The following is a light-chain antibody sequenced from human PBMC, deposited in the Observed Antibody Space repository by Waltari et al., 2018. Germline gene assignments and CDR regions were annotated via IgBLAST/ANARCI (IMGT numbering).Light chain of an antibody. CDR2: GAS. V-gene: IGKV3-20*01. CDR1: QRVSRA. CDR3: QHYVRLPAT. Sequence: DIVLTQSPGRLSSSPGARVTLSCRASQRVSRALAWYQQKPGQATRLLIFGASNRATGIPDRFSGSGSETDFSLTISRLEPEDFAVYYCQHYVRLPATFGRGTKVEIK. J-gene: IGKJ1*01.